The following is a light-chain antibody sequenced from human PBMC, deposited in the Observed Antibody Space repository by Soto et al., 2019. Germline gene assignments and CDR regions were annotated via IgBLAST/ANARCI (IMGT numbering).Light chain of an antibody. J-gene: IGLJ2*01. V-gene: IGLV4-69*01. CDR1: SGHSSYA. CDR2: LNSDGSL. Sequence: QLVLTQSPSASASLGASVKLTCTLSSGHSSYAIAWHQQQPEKGPRYLMKLNSDGSLSKGDGIPDRFSGSSSGAERYLTISSLQSEDEADYYCQTWGTGVVFGGGTKVTVL. CDR3: QTWGTGVV.